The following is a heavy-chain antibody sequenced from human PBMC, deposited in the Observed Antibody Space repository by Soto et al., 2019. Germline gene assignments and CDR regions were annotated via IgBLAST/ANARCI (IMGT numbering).Heavy chain of an antibody. CDR2: ISICGATV. CDR1: GFTFNDFY. V-gene: IGHV3-11*04. Sequence: QVQLVESGGGLDKPGWSLRLFCAASGFTFNDFYMVWVRQAPGMRLEWISYISICGATVYYADSVKGRFTISRDNVKSSLFLQMNRLSADVSGVYSCGRCFLCVGEAFNMWGRGTTVTVSS. D-gene: IGHD3-10*02. CDR3: GRCFLCVGEAFNM. J-gene: IGHJ3*02.